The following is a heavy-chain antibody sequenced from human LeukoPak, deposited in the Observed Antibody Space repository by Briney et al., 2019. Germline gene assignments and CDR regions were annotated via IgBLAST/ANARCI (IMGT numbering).Heavy chain of an antibody. J-gene: IGHJ4*02. Sequence: GGSLRLSCAASGITFSSSAMSWVRQAPGQGLEGVSGITGSGDNTYYTESVKGRFTISRDNSKNTLYVEMNSLRVEDTAIYYCAKYLAGGWYYIDCWGQGTLVTVSS. V-gene: IGHV3-23*01. D-gene: IGHD6-19*01. CDR2: ITGSGDNT. CDR1: GITFSSSA. CDR3: AKYLAGGWYYIDC.